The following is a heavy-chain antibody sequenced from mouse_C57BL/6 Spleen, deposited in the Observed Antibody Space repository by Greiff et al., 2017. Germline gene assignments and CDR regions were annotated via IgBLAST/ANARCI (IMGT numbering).Heavy chain of an antibody. CDR2: IDTSDSNT. V-gene: IGHV1-69*01. J-gene: IGHJ1*03. Sequence: QVQLQQPGAELVMPGASVKLSCKASGYTFTSYWMHWVKQRPGQGLEWIGEIDTSDSNTNSNQKFKGKSTFTVDKATSTGYMHLSSLTSEDSAVAYCARSLFSTVVAQYFDVWGTGTTVTVSS. CDR3: ARSLFSTVVAQYFDV. D-gene: IGHD1-1*01. CDR1: GYTFTSYW.